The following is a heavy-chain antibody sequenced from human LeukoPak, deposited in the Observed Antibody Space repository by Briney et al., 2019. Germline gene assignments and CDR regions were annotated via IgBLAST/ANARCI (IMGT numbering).Heavy chain of an antibody. Sequence: GGSLRLSCATSGFTLSIYGMHWVRQAPGKGLEWVAFIRYDGTSQYYTDSVKGRFTISRDNSMNTMYLQMNSLRAEDTAVYYCAKDGYVDAFDIWGQGTVVTVSS. J-gene: IGHJ3*02. V-gene: IGHV3-30*02. D-gene: IGHD1-1*01. CDR1: GFTLSIYG. CDR2: IRYDGTSQ. CDR3: AKDGYVDAFDI.